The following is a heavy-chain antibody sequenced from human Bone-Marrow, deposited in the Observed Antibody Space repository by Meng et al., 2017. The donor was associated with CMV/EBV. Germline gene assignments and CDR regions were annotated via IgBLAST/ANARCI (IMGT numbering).Heavy chain of an antibody. CDR1: GGSISSYY. CDR2: IYYSGST. Sequence: SETLSLTCTVSGGSISSYYWSWIRQPPGKGLEWIGYIYYSGSTNYNPSLKSRVTISVDTSKNRFSLKLSSVTAADTAVYYCARDRRLQRTTGGGMDVWGQGTTVTVSS. CDR3: ARDRRLQRTTGGGMDV. D-gene: IGHD1-14*01. J-gene: IGHJ6*02. V-gene: IGHV4-59*12.